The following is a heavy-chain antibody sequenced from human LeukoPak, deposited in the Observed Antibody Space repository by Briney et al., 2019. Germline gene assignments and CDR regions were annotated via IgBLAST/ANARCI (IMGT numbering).Heavy chain of an antibody. CDR2: INPNSGGT. J-gene: IGHJ6*02. Sequence: ASVKVSCKASGYTFTGYYMHWVRQAPGQGLEWMGWINPNSGGTNYAQKFQGRVTMTRDTSTSTVYMELSSLRSEDTAVYYCARDPSMVRGVIIIPPYGMDVWGQGTTVTVSS. D-gene: IGHD3-10*01. V-gene: IGHV1-2*02. CDR3: ARDPSMVRGVIIIPPYGMDV. CDR1: GYTFTGYY.